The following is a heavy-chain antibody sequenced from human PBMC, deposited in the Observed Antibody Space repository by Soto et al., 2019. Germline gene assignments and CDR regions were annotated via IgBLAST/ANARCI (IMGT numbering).Heavy chain of an antibody. D-gene: IGHD3-10*02. CDR2: ISAYNGNT. J-gene: IGHJ4*02. CDR1: GYTFTTCG. CDR3: ARQEGHIEPMIGEFDF. Sequence: QVQLVQSGPEVKKPGASVMLSCKASGYTFTTCGVRWVRQAPGLGLEWMGWISAYNGNTNYAQKFHGRVTMTTDASANTAYLELRSLRSDDTAVYYCARQEGHIEPMIGEFDFWGQGTLVTVSS. V-gene: IGHV1-18*01.